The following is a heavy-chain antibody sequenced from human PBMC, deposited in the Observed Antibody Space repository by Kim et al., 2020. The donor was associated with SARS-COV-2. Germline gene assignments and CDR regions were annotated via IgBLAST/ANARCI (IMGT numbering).Heavy chain of an antibody. D-gene: IGHD4-17*01. CDR3: AKVGSGAYVGRNYFDY. CDR2: LGGGGVAT. CDR1: GFKFSNYA. V-gene: IGHV3-23*01. J-gene: IGHJ4*02. Sequence: GGSLRLSCTTSGFKFSNYAMSWFRHASGKWLEWVSALGGGGVATYYADSVKGRFTISRDSSTNTMYLQMNTLTVEDTAVYYCAKVGSGAYVGRNYFDYWGQGT.